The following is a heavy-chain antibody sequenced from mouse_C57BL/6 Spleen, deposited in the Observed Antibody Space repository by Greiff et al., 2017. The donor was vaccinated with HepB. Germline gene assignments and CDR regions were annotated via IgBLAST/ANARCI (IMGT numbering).Heavy chain of an antibody. D-gene: IGHD4-1*01. Sequence: EVQLQQSGPELVKPGASVKISCKASGYTFTDYYMNWVKQSHGKSLEWIGDINPNNGGTSYNQKFKGKATLTVDKSSSTAYMELRSLTSEDSAVYYCARAGTRYFDAWGTGTTVTVSS. V-gene: IGHV1-26*01. CDR1: GYTFTDYY. J-gene: IGHJ1*03. CDR3: ARAGTRYFDA. CDR2: INPNNGGT.